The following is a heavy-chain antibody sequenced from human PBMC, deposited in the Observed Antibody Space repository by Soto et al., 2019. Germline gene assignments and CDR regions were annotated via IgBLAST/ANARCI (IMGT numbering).Heavy chain of an antibody. Sequence: GGSLRLSCAASGFTFSSYGMHWVRQAPGKGLEWVAVISYDGSNKYYADSVKGRFTISRDNSKNTLYLQMNSLRAEDTAVYYCAKDYIAAAGTGNWFDPWGQGTLVTVSS. CDR2: ISYDGSNK. CDR1: GFTFSSYG. J-gene: IGHJ5*02. V-gene: IGHV3-30*18. D-gene: IGHD6-13*01. CDR3: AKDYIAAAGTGNWFDP.